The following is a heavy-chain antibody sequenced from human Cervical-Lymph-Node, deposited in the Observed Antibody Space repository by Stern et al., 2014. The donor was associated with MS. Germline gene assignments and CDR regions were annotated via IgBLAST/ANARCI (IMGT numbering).Heavy chain of an antibody. CDR2: IFYTGTT. D-gene: IGHD1-1*01. CDR1: GGDISSYH. J-gene: IGHJ4*02. Sequence: QLQLQESGPAVVKTSGTLSLTCTVSGGDISSYHWSWIRQSPGKGPEWIGYIFYTGTTKYNPALESRITISVDTSKTQFSRGLSSVPAADTAVYYCARHSRVFLLERRDFIDYFDNWGQGSLVTVS. CDR3: ARHSRVFLLERRDFIDYFDN. V-gene: IGHV4-59*08.